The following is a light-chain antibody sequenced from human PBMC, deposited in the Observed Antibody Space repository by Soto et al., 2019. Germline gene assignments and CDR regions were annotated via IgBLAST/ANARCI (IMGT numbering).Light chain of an antibody. CDR1: QSVYNN. J-gene: IGKJ1*01. V-gene: IGKV3-15*01. Sequence: VMTQSPATLSVSPGERATLSCRASQSVYNNLAWYQQKHGQAPRLLIYGASTRATGIPARFSGSGSGTDLTITISSLQPEDLATYFCQHTYNTPRTFGQGTKVDIK. CDR3: QHTYNTPRT. CDR2: GAS.